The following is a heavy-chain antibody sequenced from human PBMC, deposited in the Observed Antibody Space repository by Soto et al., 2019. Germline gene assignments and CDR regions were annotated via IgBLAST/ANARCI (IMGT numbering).Heavy chain of an antibody. CDR1: GYTSTSYG. CDR2: ISAYNGNT. V-gene: IGHV1-18*01. Sequence: ASVKVSCKASGYTSTSYGISWVRQAPGQGLEWMGWISAYNGNTNYAQKLQGRVTMTTDTSTSTAYMELRSLRSDDTAVYYCARVVVAAYYYYYYYMDVWGKGTTVTVSS. D-gene: IGHD2-15*01. CDR3: ARVVVAAYYYYYYYMDV. J-gene: IGHJ6*03.